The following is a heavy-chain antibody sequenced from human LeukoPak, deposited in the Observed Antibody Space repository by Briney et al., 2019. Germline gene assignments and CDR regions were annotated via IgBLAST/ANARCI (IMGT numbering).Heavy chain of an antibody. D-gene: IGHD6-19*01. CDR2: ISSSGSTI. Sequence: PGVSLSLSCAASGFTFSSYEMNWVRQAPGKGLEWVSYISSSGSTIYYADSVKGRFTISRDNAKNSLYLQMNSLRAEDTAVYYCASASGWYRPFDYWGQGTLVTVSS. CDR1: GFTFSSYE. V-gene: IGHV3-48*03. CDR3: ASASGWYRPFDY. J-gene: IGHJ4*02.